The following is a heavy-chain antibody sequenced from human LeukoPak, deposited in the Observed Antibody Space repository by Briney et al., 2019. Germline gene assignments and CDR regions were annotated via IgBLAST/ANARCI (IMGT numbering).Heavy chain of an antibody. CDR2: IIPIFGTA. V-gene: IGHV1-69*13. D-gene: IGHD6-19*01. CDR3: ARDSSGYSSGWYPDY. J-gene: IGHJ4*02. Sequence: ASVKVSCKASGGTFSSYAISGVRQAPGQGLEWMGGIIPIFGTANYAQKFQGRATITADESPSTAYMELSSLRSDDTAVYYCARDSSGYSSGWYPDYWGQGTLVTASS. CDR1: GGTFSSYA.